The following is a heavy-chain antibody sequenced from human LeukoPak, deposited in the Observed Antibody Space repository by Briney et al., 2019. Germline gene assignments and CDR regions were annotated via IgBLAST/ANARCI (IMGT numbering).Heavy chain of an antibody. J-gene: IGHJ3*02. D-gene: IGHD5-24*01. V-gene: IGHV3-21*01. CDR3: AREARMATMHDAFDI. Sequence: GRSLRLSCAASGFTFSSYSMNWVRQAPGKGLEWVSSIRSSSSYIYYADSVKGRFTISRDNAKNSLYLQMNSLRAEDAAVYYCAREARMATMHDAFDIWGQGTMVTVSS. CDR2: IRSSSSYI. CDR1: GFTFSSYS.